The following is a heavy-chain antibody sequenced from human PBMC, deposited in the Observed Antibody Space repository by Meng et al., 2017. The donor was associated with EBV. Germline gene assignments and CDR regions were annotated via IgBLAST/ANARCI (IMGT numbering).Heavy chain of an antibody. Sequence: QWQLQESGPRPVKPLETPSLTCTVSGASVSGGTFHWSWIRQPPGKELQWIGYIYDGGTTIYNPSLKSRVTIFLDTSRNQFSLGLRSVTTADTAVYYCAKSSSSTPGVVDSWGQGTLVTVSS. J-gene: IGHJ4*02. CDR1: GASVSGGTFH. D-gene: IGHD2-2*01. V-gene: IGHV4-61*01. CDR2: IYDGGTT. CDR3: AKSSSSTPGVVDS.